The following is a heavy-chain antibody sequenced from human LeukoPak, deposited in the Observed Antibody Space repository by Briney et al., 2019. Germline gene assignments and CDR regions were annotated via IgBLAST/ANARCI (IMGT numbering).Heavy chain of an antibody. Sequence: PSETLSLTCAVYGGSFSGYYWSWIRQPPGKGLEWIGEINHSGSTNYNPSLRSRVTISVDTSKNQFSLKLSSVTAADTAVYYCARADYDFWSGYSSYMDVWGQGTTVTVSS. V-gene: IGHV4-34*01. D-gene: IGHD3-3*01. J-gene: IGHJ6*02. CDR3: ARADYDFWSGYSSYMDV. CDR2: INHSGST. CDR1: GGSFSGYY.